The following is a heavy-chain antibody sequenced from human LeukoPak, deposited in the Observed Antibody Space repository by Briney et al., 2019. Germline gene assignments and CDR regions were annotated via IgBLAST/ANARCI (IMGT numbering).Heavy chain of an antibody. CDR1: GFTFSSYT. Sequence: GGSLRLSCAASGFTFSSYTMYWVRQAPGKGLEYVSTISSNGGSTYYANSVKGRFTISRDNSKNTLYLQMGSLRGEDMAVYYCAREVNWRFDYWGQGTLVTVSS. D-gene: IGHD1-1*01. J-gene: IGHJ4*02. V-gene: IGHV3-64*01. CDR3: AREVNWRFDY. CDR2: ISSNGGST.